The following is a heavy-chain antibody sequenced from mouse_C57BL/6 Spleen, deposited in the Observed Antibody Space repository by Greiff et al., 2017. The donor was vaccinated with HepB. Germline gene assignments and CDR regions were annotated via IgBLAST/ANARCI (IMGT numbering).Heavy chain of an antibody. CDR1: GYTFTSYW. J-gene: IGHJ2*01. CDR3: ARRELGYFDY. D-gene: IGHD3-3*01. CDR2: IDPSDSYT. V-gene: IGHV1-50*01. Sequence: VQLQQPGAELVKPGASVKLSCTASGYTFTSYWMQWVKQRPGKGLEWIGEIDPSDSYTNYNQKFKGKATLTVDTSSSTAYMQLSSLTSEDSAVYYCARRELGYFDYWGQGTTLTVSS.